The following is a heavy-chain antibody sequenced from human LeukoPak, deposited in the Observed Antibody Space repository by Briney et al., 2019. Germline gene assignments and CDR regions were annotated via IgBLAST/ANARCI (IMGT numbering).Heavy chain of an antibody. CDR1: GGSFSPYY. V-gene: IGHV4-34*01. J-gene: IGHJ4*02. D-gene: IGHD5-12*01. CDR3: AREYSGYDPYFDY. Sequence: SETLSLTCAVYGGSFSPYYWSWIRQSPDKGLEWIGEINHSRSTNYNPSLKSRVTISVDTSKNQFSLKLSSATAADTAVYYCAREYSGYDPYFDYWGQGTLVTVSS. CDR2: INHSRST.